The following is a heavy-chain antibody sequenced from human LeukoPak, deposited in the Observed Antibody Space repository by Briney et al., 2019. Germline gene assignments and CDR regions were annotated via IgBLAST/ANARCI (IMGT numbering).Heavy chain of an antibody. CDR1: GGTFSSYA. D-gene: IGHD5-24*01. J-gene: IGHJ4*02. V-gene: IGHV1-69*04. CDR2: IIPILGIA. Sequence: ASVKVSCKASGGTFSSYAISWVRQAPGQGLEWMGRIIPILGIANYAQKFQGRVTITADKSTSTAYMELSSLRSEDTAVYYCARDGPRATRPFDYWGQGTLVTVSS. CDR3: ARDGPRATRPFDY.